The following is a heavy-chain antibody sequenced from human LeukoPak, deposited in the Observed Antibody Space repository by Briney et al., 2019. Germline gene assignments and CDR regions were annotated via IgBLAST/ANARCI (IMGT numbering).Heavy chain of an antibody. CDR2: IQHDGNVK. CDR3: GNQCSGGTCPEH. D-gene: IGHD2-15*01. Sequence: PGGSPRLSCAAPGFSISRYWMTWVRQAPGKGLEWVGNIQHDGNVKHYVDSVRGRFTISRDNAKNSVYLQMNSLRAEDSAVYFCGNQCSGGTCPEHWGQGTQVTVSS. J-gene: IGHJ1*01. V-gene: IGHV3-7*01. CDR1: GFSISRYW.